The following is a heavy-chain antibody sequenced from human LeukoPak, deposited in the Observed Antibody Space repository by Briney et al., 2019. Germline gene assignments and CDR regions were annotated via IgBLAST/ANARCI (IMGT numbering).Heavy chain of an antibody. D-gene: IGHD3-22*01. CDR2: ISPYKGNT. CDR3: AREYYYDTSGYYSYHLDY. CDR1: GYTLTNYG. J-gene: IGHJ4*02. Sequence: ASVKVSCKASGYTLTNYGITWVRQAPGQGLEWMGWISPYKGNTNYAQKVQGRVTMTTDTSTSTVYMELSRLRSDDTAVYYCAREYYYDTSGYYSYHLDYWGQGTLVTVSS. V-gene: IGHV1-18*01.